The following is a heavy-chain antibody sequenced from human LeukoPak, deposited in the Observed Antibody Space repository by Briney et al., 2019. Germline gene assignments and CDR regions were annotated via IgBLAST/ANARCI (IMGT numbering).Heavy chain of an antibody. J-gene: IGHJ4*02. CDR3: AKRWQGNSRALDY. Sequence: GGSLRLSCAASGFTFSDYAITWVRQAPGKGLEWVSAISGSGGTTYYADSVKGRFTISRDNSKNTLYLQMNSLRADDPAIYFCAKRWQGNSRALDYWGQGTLVTVSS. CDR2: ISGSGGTT. D-gene: IGHD4-23*01. CDR1: GFTFSDYA. V-gene: IGHV3-23*01.